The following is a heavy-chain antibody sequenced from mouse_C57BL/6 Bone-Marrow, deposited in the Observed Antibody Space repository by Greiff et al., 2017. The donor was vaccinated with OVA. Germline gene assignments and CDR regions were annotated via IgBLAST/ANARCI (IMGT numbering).Heavy chain of an antibody. V-gene: IGHV5-9-1*02. J-gene: IGHJ2*01. D-gene: IGHD2-4*01. Sequence: DVKLQESGEGLVKPGGSLKLSCAASGFTFSSYAMSWVRQTPEKRLEWVAYISSGGDYIYYADTVKGRFTISRDNARNTLYLQMSSLKSEDTAMYYCTIAPYYDYDVYYFDYWGQGTTLTVSS. CDR2: ISSGGDYI. CDR3: TIAPYYDYDVYYFDY. CDR1: GFTFSSYA.